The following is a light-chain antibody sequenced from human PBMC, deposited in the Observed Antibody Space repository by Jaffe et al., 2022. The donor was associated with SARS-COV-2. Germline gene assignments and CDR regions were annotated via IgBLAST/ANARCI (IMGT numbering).Light chain of an antibody. CDR2: GAS. CDR1: QSVSNNY. CDR3: QQHGSSIT. Sequence: EIVLTQSPGTLSLSPGERATLSCRASQSVSNNYLAWYQQKPGQAPRLLFYGASSRATGLPDRFSGSGSGTDFTLTISRLEPEDFAVYYCQQHGSSITFGQGTRLEMK. J-gene: IGKJ5*01. V-gene: IGKV3-20*01.